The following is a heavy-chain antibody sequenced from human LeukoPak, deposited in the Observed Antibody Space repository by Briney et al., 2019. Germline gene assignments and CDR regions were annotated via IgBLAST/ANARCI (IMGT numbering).Heavy chain of an antibody. CDR2: INPDGSEK. J-gene: IGHJ4*02. V-gene: IGHV3-7*01. Sequence: GGSLRLSCAASGLTFSVYWMNWVRQTQEKGREWVGNINPDGSEKYYVDSVKGRFTISRDNAKNSLYLQMNSLRADDAAIYYCSRDTHINSDDHWGQGTLVTVSS. CDR3: SRDTHINSDDH. D-gene: IGHD2-15*01. CDR1: GLTFSVYW.